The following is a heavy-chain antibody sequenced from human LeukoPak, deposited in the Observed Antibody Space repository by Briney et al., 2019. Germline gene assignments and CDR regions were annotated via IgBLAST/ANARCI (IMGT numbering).Heavy chain of an antibody. J-gene: IGHJ3*02. CDR2: IGSSGITV. CDR3: ARDTLVYADSPDAFDI. Sequence: GGSLRVSCAASGCSFSSYEMNWVRQAPGKGLEWVSYIGSSGITVYYADSVKGRFTISRDNAKNSMYLQMNSLRDEDTAGYYCARDTLVYADSPDAFDIWGQGTMVTVSS. CDR1: GCSFSSYE. D-gene: IGHD4-17*01. V-gene: IGHV3-48*03.